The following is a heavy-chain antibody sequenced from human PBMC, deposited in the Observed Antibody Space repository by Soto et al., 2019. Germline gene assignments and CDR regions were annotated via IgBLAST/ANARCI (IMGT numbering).Heavy chain of an antibody. J-gene: IGHJ3*02. CDR1: GGSISSYY. Sequence: PSETLSLTCTVSGGSISSYYWSWIRQPPGKGLEWIGYIYYSGSTNYNPSLKSRVTISVDTSKNQFSLKLSSVTAADTAVYYCARDLGMHGSDAFDIWGQGTMVSVS. CDR2: IYYSGST. V-gene: IGHV4-59*01. D-gene: IGHD3-10*01. CDR3: ARDLGMHGSDAFDI.